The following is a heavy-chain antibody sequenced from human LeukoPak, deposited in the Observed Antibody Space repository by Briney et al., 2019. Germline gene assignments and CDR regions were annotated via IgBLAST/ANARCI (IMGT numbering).Heavy chain of an antibody. Sequence: PGGSLRLSCAASGFTFSSYWMSWVRQAPGKGLEWVANIKQDGSEKYYVDSVKGRFTISRDNAENSLYLQMNSLRAEDTAVYYCARDRVRYFDWLLSDDYYFDYWGQGTLVTVSS. CDR2: IKQDGSEK. CDR3: ARDRVRYFDWLLSDDYYFDY. D-gene: IGHD3-9*01. CDR1: GFTFSSYW. J-gene: IGHJ4*02. V-gene: IGHV3-7*01.